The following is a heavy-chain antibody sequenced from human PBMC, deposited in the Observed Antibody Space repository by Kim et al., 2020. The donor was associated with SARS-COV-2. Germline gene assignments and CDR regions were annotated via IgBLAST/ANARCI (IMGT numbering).Heavy chain of an antibody. V-gene: IGHV3-33*01. D-gene: IGHD3-16*01. J-gene: IGHJ6*02. CDR2: IWYDGSNK. CDR3: ARGGGVYYYYVMDV. Sequence: GGSLRLSCAASGFTFSSYGMHWVRQAPGKGLEWVAVIWYDGSNKYYADSVKGRFTISRDNSRNTLYLQMNSLRAEDTAVYYCARGGGVYYYYVMDVWGRGTTVTVSS. CDR1: GFTFSSYG.